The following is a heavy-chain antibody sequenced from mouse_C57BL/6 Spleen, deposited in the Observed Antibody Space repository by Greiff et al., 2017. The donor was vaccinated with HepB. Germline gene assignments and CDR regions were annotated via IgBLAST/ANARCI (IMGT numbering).Heavy chain of an antibody. J-gene: IGHJ3*01. V-gene: IGHV1-5*01. CDR2: IYPGNSDT. CDR3: TSGYYGSSYGGFAY. D-gene: IGHD1-1*01. Sequence: EVQLQQSGTVLARPGASVKMSCKTSGYTFTSYWMHWVKQRPGQGLEWIGAIYPGNSDTSYNQKFKGKAKLTAVTSASTAYMELSSLTNEDSAVYYCTSGYYGSSYGGFAYWGQGTLVTVSA. CDR1: GYTFTSYW.